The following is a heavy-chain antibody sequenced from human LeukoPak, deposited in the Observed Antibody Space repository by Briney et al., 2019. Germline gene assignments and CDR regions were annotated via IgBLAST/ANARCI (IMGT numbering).Heavy chain of an antibody. D-gene: IGHD3-10*01. CDR2: IINSGGTV. Sequence: GGSLRLSCAASGFTFSIHGMNWVRQAPGKGLEWVSYIINSGGTVYYTDSVQGRFTISRDNARNSLFLQMNRLRDEDMAVYYCARVGRGVYGMDVWGQGTTVTVSS. J-gene: IGHJ6*02. CDR3: ARVGRGVYGMDV. CDR1: GFTFSIHG. V-gene: IGHV3-48*02.